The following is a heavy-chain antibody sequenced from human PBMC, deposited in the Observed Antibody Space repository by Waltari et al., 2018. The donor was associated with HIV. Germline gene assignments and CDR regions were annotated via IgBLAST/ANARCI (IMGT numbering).Heavy chain of an antibody. V-gene: IGHV3-48*01. CDR2: NSSSSSTI. CDR3: ARGSGGWSFDY. J-gene: IGHJ4*02. Sequence: EVQLVESGGGLVQPGGSLRLSCAASGFTFSSYSMNWVRQAPGKGLEWVSYNSSSSSTIYCAESVKGRFTISRDNAKNSLYLQMNSLRAEDTAVYYCARGSGGWSFDYWGQGTLVTVSS. D-gene: IGHD6-19*01. CDR1: GFTFSSYS.